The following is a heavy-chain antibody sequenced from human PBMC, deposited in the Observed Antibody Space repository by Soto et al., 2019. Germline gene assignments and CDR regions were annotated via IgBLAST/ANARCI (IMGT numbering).Heavy chain of an antibody. V-gene: IGHV1-69*12. Sequence: QVQLVQSGAEVKKPESSVKVSCKAPGGTFSTYAISWVRQAPGQGLEWMGGIIPMFGTANYAQRFQERVTITADESTNTVYMELSSLRSEDTAVCFCASGIQLWLRRINNGYSGWGQGTLVTVSS. CDR1: GGTFSTYA. CDR2: IIPMFGTA. CDR3: ASGIQLWLRRINNGYSG. D-gene: IGHD5-18*01. J-gene: IGHJ4*02.